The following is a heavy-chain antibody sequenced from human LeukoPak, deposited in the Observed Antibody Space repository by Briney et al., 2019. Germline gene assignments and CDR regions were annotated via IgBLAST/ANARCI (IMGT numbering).Heavy chain of an antibody. Sequence: PGGSLTLSCAASGFTFTNYWMSWVRQAPGTGLEWVANLKQDGNEKYYVDSVRGRFTITRDNAKNSLYLQMNSLRAEDTAVYYCARGGTSGYSSSLHFWGGNYYFDYWGQGTLVTVSS. CDR3: ARGGTSGYSSSLHFWGGNYYFDY. CDR2: LKQDGNEK. D-gene: IGHD6-13*01. CDR1: GFTFTNYW. J-gene: IGHJ4*02. V-gene: IGHV3-7*01.